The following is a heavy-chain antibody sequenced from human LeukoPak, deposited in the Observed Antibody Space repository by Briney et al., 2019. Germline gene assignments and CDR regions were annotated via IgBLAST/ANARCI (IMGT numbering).Heavy chain of an antibody. V-gene: IGHV3-21*01. D-gene: IGHD6-13*01. J-gene: IGHJ3*02. CDR1: GFTFSSYS. CDR3: ARDRYSSWYAFDI. Sequence: GGSLRLSCAASGFTFSSYSMNGVRQAPGKGLEWVSSISSSSSYIYYADSVKSRFTISRDNAKNSLYLQMNSLRAEDTAVYYCARDRYSSWYAFDIWGQGTMVTVSS. CDR2: ISSSSSYI.